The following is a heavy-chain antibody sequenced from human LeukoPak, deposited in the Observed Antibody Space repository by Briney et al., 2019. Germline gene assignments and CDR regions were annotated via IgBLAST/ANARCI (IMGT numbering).Heavy chain of an antibody. V-gene: IGHV1-2*02. J-gene: IGHJ4*02. D-gene: IGHD3-22*01. CDR3: ARVYYGSSGYPHFDY. Sequence: ASVKVSCKASGYTFTSYYMHWVRQAPGQGLEWMGWINPNSGGTNYAQKFQGRVTMTRDTSISTAYMELSRLRSDDTAVYYCARVYYGSSGYPHFDYWGQGTLVTVSS. CDR1: GYTFTSYY. CDR2: INPNSGGT.